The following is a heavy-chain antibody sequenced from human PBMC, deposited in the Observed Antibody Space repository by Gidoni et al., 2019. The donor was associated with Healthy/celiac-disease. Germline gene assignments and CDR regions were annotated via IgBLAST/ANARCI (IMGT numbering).Heavy chain of an antibody. CDR2: ISGSGGST. V-gene: IGHV3-23*01. J-gene: IGHJ4*02. CDR1: GFTFGSYD. Sequence: EVQLLESGGGLVQPGGSLRLSCEASGFTFGSYDMSWVRQAPGKGLEWVSAISGSGGSTYYADSVKGRFTISRDNSKNTLYLQMNSLRAEDTAVYYCAKDFEYSGYPWGQGTLVTVSS. D-gene: IGHD5-12*01. CDR3: AKDFEYSGYP.